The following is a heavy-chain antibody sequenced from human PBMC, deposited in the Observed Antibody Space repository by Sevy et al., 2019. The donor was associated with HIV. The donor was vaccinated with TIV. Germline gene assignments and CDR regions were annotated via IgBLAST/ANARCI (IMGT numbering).Heavy chain of an antibody. CDR2: INHSGST. Sequence: SETLSLTCAVYGGSFSGYYWSWIRQPPGKGLEWIGEINHSGSTNYNPSLKSRVTISVDTSKNQFSLKLSSVTAADTAVYYCARGRRGYPLYYYYGMYVWGQGTTVTVSS. J-gene: IGHJ6*02. CDR3: ARGRRGYPLYYYYGMYV. V-gene: IGHV4-34*01. D-gene: IGHD3-22*01. CDR1: GGSFSGYY.